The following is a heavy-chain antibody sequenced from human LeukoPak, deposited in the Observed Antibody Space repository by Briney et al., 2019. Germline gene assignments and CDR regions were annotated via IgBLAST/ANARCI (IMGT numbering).Heavy chain of an antibody. D-gene: IGHD5-18*01. V-gene: IGHV4-39*07. Sequence: SQTLSLTCTVSGGSISSGGYYWSWIRQPPGKGLEWIGSIYYSGSTSYNPSLKSRVTISVDTSKNQFSLKLSSVTAADTAVYYCARDFLGYSYGYSTFDYWGQGTLVTVSS. J-gene: IGHJ4*02. CDR1: GGSISSGGYY. CDR3: ARDFLGYSYGYSTFDY. CDR2: IYYSGST.